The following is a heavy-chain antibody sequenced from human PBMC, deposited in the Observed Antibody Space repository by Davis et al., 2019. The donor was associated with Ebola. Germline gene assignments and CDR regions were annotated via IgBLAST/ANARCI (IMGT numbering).Heavy chain of an antibody. CDR3: ARDSQPCGGDCYDDTFDV. V-gene: IGHV4-59*11. D-gene: IGHD2-21*01. CDR2: IHHGGSA. J-gene: IGHJ3*01. CDR1: GVSITTHF. Sequence: PSETLSLTCTLSGVSITTHFWSWIRQPPGKGLEWVGYIHHGGSANTNPYLKSRFTFSIETSKSQVSLNLTSVTAADPAVYCCARDSQPCGGDCYDDTFDVWGQGTMVIVSS.